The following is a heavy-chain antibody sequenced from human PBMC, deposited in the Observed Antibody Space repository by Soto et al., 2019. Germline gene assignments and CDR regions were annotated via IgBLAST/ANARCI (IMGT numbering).Heavy chain of an antibody. CDR2: IIPIFGTE. D-gene: IGHD3-10*01. CDR1: GGTFSSYA. V-gene: IGHV1-69*12. Sequence: QVQLVQSGAEVKKPGSSVKVSCKASGGTFSSYAISWVRQAPGQGLEWMGGIIPIFGTENYAQKLQGSVTITAAEPTSTAYMALSSLRSEDPPVYYCAAPYGSASYYTGFDYWGQGTLVTVSS. CDR3: AAPYGSASYYTGFDY. J-gene: IGHJ4*02.